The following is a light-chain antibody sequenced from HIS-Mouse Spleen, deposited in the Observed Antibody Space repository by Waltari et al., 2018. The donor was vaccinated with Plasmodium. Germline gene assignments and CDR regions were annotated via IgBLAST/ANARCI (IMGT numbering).Light chain of an antibody. CDR1: QSVSSN. V-gene: IGKV3-15*01. Sequence: EIVMTQSPATLSVSPGERATLSCRASQSVSSNLAWYQKKPGQAPRLLIYGASTRATGIPASVSGSGSGTEFTLTIRSLQSEDFAVYYCQQYNNWSFTFGPGTKVDIK. J-gene: IGKJ3*01. CDR2: GAS. CDR3: QQYNNWSFT.